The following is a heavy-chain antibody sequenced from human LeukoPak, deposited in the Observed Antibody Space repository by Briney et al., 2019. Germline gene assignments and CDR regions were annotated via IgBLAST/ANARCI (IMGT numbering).Heavy chain of an antibody. CDR1: GGSISSYY. Sequence: SETLSLTCTVSGGSISSYYWSWIRQPPGKGLEWIGYIYYSGSTNYNPSLKSRVTISVDTSENQFSLKLSSVTAADTAVYYCARAGGSWFPTIDYWGQGTLVTVSS. D-gene: IGHD6-13*01. CDR2: IYYSGST. CDR3: ARAGGSWFPTIDY. J-gene: IGHJ4*02. V-gene: IGHV4-59*01.